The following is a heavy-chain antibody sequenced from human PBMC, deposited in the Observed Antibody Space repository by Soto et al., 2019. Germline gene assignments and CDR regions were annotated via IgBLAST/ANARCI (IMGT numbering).Heavy chain of an antibody. J-gene: IGHJ4*02. CDR1: VYTFMNYH. V-gene: IGHV1-18*01. CDR2: IDTYNGMT. CDR3: AKSPRGEMATD. D-gene: IGHD5-12*01. Sequence: QVQLVQSGGEVKKPGASVTVSCKASVYTFMNYHITWVRQAPGQGLEWMAWIDTYNGMTDYAQRFQGRVTMTRDTSTSTAYMELRNLGSDDTAVSFCAKSPRGEMATDWGQGSLVTVSS.